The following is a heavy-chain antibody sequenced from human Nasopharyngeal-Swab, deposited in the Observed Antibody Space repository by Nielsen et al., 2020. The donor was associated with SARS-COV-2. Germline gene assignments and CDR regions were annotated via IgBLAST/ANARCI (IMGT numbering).Heavy chain of an antibody. J-gene: IGHJ4*02. CDR1: GFTFSSYS. V-gene: IGHV3-21*01. D-gene: IGHD6-6*01. Sequence: GGSLRLSCAASGFTFSSYSMNWVRQAPGKGLEWVSSISSSSSYIYYADSVKGRFTISRDNAKNSLYLQMNSLRAEDTAVYYCARAGLSIAARGAYYFDYWGQGTLVTVSS. CDR2: ISSSSSYI. CDR3: ARAGLSIAARGAYYFDY.